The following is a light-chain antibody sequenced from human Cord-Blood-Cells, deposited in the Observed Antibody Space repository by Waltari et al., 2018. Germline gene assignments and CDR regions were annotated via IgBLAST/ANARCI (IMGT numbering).Light chain of an antibody. CDR3: QQYCSTLT. CDR1: RRVLYSSNNKND. Sequence: DIVVTQSANSLAVSCGEKPTMNGKSRRRVLYSSNNKNDVAWYQEKPGQPPKLLISCASTRGSGVPDRFSGSGSGIDFTVTSGSRRAEDVAVYGCQQYCSTLTLGGGTKVEIK. CDR2: CAS. V-gene: IGKV4-1*01. J-gene: IGKJ4*01.